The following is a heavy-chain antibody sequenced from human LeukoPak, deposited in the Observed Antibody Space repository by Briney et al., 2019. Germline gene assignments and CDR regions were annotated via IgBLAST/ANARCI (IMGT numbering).Heavy chain of an antibody. J-gene: IGHJ4*02. D-gene: IGHD3-22*01. CDR2: ISTYNGNK. CDR3: ARVCDRSGYYCY. Sequence: WGSAKVSRKGSGFTFSEFVIRWGAQAPGQGLEWMGGISTYNGNKNYEQKLQGRVAINTDTSTTTAYMELRSLISDDTAVYYCARVCDRSGYYCYWGRGPLVTVSS. CDR1: GFTFSEFV. V-gene: IGHV1-18*01.